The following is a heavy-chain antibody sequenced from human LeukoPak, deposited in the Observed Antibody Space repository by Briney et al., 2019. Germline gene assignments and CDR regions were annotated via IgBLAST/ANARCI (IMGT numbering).Heavy chain of an antibody. J-gene: IGHJ4*02. V-gene: IGHV3-23*01. Sequence: GGSLRLSCAASGFTFSSYSMSWVRLAPGKGLEWVSGISSGGSSTYYADSVKGRFTVSRDNSKNTLYLQMSSLRAEDTALYYCAREEGYCSGGSCYSFYFDYWGQGTLVTVSS. CDR1: GFTFSSYS. CDR3: AREEGYCSGGSCYSFYFDY. CDR2: ISSGGSST. D-gene: IGHD2-15*01.